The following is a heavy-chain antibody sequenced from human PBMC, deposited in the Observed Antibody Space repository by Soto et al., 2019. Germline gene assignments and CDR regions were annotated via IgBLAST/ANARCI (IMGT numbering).Heavy chain of an antibody. CDR2: IYYSGST. CDR3: ARTGTIIPFDY. V-gene: IGHV4-31*03. J-gene: IGHJ4*02. D-gene: IGHD1-7*01. Sequence: PSETLSLTCPVSGCSISSGGYYWSWIRQHPGKGLEWIGYIYYSGSTYYNPSLKSRVTISVDTSKNQFSLKLSSVTAADTAVYYCARTGTIIPFDYWGQGTLVTVSS. CDR1: GCSISSGGYY.